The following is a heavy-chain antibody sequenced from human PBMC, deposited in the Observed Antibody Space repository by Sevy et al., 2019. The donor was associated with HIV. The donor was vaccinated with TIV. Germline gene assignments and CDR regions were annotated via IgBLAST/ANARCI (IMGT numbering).Heavy chain of an antibody. V-gene: IGHV5-51*01. D-gene: IGHD3-22*01. CDR3: ATSRSGYFDSSGYYIY. Sequence: GESLKISCQSSGYSFTSHWIGWVRHMPGKGLEWMGIIFPDDSETRYSPSFQGQVTFSADKSINTAYLQWGSLKASDTAMYYCATSRSGYFDSSGYYIYWGQGTLVTVSS. CDR1: GYSFTSHW. J-gene: IGHJ4*02. CDR2: IFPDDSET.